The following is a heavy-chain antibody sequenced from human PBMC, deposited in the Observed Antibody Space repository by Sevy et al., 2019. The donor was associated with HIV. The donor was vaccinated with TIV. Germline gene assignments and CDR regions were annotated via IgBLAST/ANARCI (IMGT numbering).Heavy chain of an antibody. CDR2: ISWNSRNI. J-gene: IGHJ6*02. CDR3: AKDINRGCDGVNCYSYYYYFYGLDV. CDR1: GFPFNDHA. D-gene: IGHD2-21*01. V-gene: IGHV3-9*01. Sequence: GGSLRLSCAASGFPFNDHAMHWVRQVPGKGLEWVSGISWNSRNIGYADSVKGRFTISRDNARHFVFLEMNRLGPEDTAFYYCAKDINRGCDGVNCYSYYYYFYGLDVWGQGTTVTVSS.